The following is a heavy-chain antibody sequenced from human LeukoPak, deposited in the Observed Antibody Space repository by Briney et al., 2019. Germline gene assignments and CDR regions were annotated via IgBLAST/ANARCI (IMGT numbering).Heavy chain of an antibody. CDR2: ISAYNGNT. CDR3: ARAFFVVVPAATRENYYYGMDV. Sequence: ASVKVSCKASGYTFTSYGISWVRQAPGQGLEWVGWISAYNGNTNYAQKLQGRVTMTTDTSTSTAYMELRSLRSDDTAVYYCARAFFVVVPAATRENYYYGMDVWGQGTTVTVSS. V-gene: IGHV1-18*01. J-gene: IGHJ6*02. CDR1: GYTFTSYG. D-gene: IGHD2-2*01.